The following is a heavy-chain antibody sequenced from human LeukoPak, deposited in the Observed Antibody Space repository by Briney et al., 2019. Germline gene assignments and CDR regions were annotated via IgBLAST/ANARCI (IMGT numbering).Heavy chain of an antibody. J-gene: IGHJ6*04. D-gene: IGHD2-2*02. V-gene: IGHV3-30*04. CDR3: ARNTPNSFNGMDV. Sequence: GGSLRLSCAASGFTFSSYAMHWVRQAPGKGLEWVAVISYDGSNKYYADSVKGRFTISRDNSKNTLYLQMNSLRAEDTAVYYCARNTPNSFNGMDVWGKGTTVTVSS. CDR1: GFTFSSYA. CDR2: ISYDGSNK.